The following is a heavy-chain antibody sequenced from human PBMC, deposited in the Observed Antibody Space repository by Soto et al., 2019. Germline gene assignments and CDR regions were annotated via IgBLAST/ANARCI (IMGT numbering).Heavy chain of an antibody. V-gene: IGHV4-59*01. CDR3: ARENYDILTGEEYYYYGMDV. D-gene: IGHD3-9*01. CDR1: GGSISSYY. Sequence: ETLSLTCTVSGGSISSYYWSWIRQPPGKGLEWIGYIYYSGSTNYNPSLKSRVTISVDTSKNQFSLKLSSVTAADTAVYYCARENYDILTGEEYYYYGMDVWGQGTTVTVSS. CDR2: IYYSGST. J-gene: IGHJ6*02.